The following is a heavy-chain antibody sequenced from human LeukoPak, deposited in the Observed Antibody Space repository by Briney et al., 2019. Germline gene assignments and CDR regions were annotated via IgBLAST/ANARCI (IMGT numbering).Heavy chain of an antibody. J-gene: IGHJ4*02. V-gene: IGHV1-18*01. CDR3: ARDSSSRPILGYFDY. D-gene: IGHD6-6*01. CDR1: GYTFTSYG. CDR2: ISAYNGNT. Sequence: ASVKVSCKASGYTFTSYGISWVRQAPGQGLEWMGWISAYNGNTNYAQKLQGRVTMTTDTSTSTAYMELRSLRSDDTAVYCCARDSSSRPILGYFDYWGQGTLVTVSS.